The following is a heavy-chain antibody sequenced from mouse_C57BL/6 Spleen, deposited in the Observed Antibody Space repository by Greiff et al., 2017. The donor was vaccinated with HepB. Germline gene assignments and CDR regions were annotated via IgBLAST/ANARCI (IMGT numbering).Heavy chain of an antibody. CDR2: IDPEDGDT. CDR1: GFNIKDYY. J-gene: IGHJ4*01. CDR3: TTSVTTLVDYAMDY. Sequence: EVQLQQSGAELVRPGASVKLSCTASGFNIKDYYMHWVKQRPEQGLEWIGRIDPEDGDTEYAPKFQGKATMTAETASNTAYLQLSSLTSEDTAVYYCTTSVTTLVDYAMDYWGQGTSVTVSS. V-gene: IGHV14-1*01. D-gene: IGHD2-2*01.